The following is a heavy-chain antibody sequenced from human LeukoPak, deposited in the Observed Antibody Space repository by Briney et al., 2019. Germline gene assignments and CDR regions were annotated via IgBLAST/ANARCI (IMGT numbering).Heavy chain of an antibody. CDR2: MKGEGTTI. D-gene: IGHD1-7*01. J-gene: IGHJ4*02. Sequence: GGSLRLSCATSGPTLRTTWLHWVRQAPRRGLMWVSRMKGEGTTIDYADSVKGRFTASRDYAKNTLFLQMNDLRTEDTALYFCATARNFRFEYWGQGSLVIVSA. V-gene: IGHV3-74*01. CDR1: GPTLRTTW. CDR3: ATARNFRFEY.